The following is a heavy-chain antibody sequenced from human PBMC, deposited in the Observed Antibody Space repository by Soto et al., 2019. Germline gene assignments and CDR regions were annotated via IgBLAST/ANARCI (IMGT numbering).Heavy chain of an antibody. D-gene: IGHD6-6*01. J-gene: IGHJ5*02. CDR1: GFTFSSYW. CDR3: ARSIASRLNWFDP. V-gene: IGHV3-7*01. Sequence: EVQLVESGGGLVQPGGSLRLSCAASGFTFSSYWMIWVRQAPGKGLEWVANIKQDGSEKYYVDSVKGRFTISRDNAKNSLYLQMNSLRAEDTAVYYCARSIASRLNWFDPWGQCTLVTVSS. CDR2: IKQDGSEK.